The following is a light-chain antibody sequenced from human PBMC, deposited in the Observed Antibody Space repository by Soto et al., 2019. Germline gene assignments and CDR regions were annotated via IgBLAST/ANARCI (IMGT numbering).Light chain of an antibody. Sequence: DIQMTQSPSSLSASVGDRVTITCRASQDIRSDLGWYQQKPGRAPKRLMFAASRLQSGVPSRFSGRGSGTEFPLTISSLQPEDFATYYCLQHNTYPRAFGQGTMVEMK. CDR2: AAS. CDR3: LQHNTYPRA. CDR1: QDIRSD. J-gene: IGKJ1*01. V-gene: IGKV1-17*01.